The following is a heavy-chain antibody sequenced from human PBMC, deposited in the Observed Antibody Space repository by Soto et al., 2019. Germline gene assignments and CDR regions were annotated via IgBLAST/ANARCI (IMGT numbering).Heavy chain of an antibody. D-gene: IGHD4-4*01. CDR2: IDPSDSYT. V-gene: IGHV5-10-1*01. J-gene: IGHJ6*02. Sequence: PGESLKISCKGSGYSFTSYWISWVRQMPGKGLEWMGRIDPSDSYTNYSPSFQGHVTISADKSISTAYLQWSSLKASDTAMYYCARHRNDYSTLYPLYGMDVWGQGTTVTVS. CDR1: GYSFTSYW. CDR3: ARHRNDYSTLYPLYGMDV.